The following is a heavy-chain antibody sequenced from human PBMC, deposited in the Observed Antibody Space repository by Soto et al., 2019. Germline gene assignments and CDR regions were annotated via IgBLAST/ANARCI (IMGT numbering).Heavy chain of an antibody. J-gene: IGHJ3*02. Sequence: GASVKVSCKVSGYTLTELSMHWVRQAPGKGLEWMGGFDPEDGETIYAQKFQGRVTMTEDTSTDTAYMELSSLRSEDTAVYYCATKLYIAAAAPIAFDIWGQGKMVTVSS. D-gene: IGHD6-13*01. CDR1: GYTLTELS. V-gene: IGHV1-24*01. CDR2: FDPEDGET. CDR3: ATKLYIAAAAPIAFDI.